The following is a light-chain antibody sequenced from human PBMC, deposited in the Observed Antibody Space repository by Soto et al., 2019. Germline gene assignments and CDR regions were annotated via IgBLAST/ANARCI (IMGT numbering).Light chain of an antibody. CDR3: QQYYSTPWT. J-gene: IGKJ1*01. Sequence: DILMTQSPASLAVSLGERATINCKSSKSVLYSSNDKNYLAWYQQKPGQPPKLLIYWASTRESGVPDRFSGSGSGTDFTLTISSLQAEDVAVYYCQQYYSTPWTFGQGTKVDIK. V-gene: IGKV4-1*01. CDR2: WAS. CDR1: KSVLYSSNDKNY.